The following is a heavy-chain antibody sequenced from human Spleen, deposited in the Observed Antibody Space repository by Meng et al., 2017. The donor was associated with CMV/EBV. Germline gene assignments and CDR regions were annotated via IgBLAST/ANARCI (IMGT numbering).Heavy chain of an antibody. Sequence: GGSLRLSCAASGFTFIDYYMSWIRQAPGKGLEWVSYISSSGTTIVYADSVKGRFTISRDNAKNSLYLQMNSLRAEDTAVYYCARDIRLSYSSTSLGLDVWGQGTTVTVSS. J-gene: IGHJ6*02. CDR1: GFTFIDYY. CDR3: ARDIRLSYSSTSLGLDV. V-gene: IGHV3-11*01. CDR2: ISSSGTTI. D-gene: IGHD2-2*01.